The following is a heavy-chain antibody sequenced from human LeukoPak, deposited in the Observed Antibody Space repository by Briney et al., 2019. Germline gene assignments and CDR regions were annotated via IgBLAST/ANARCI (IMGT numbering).Heavy chain of an antibody. Sequence: GGSLRHSCAGSGFTFGGYGMHWFRQTPGKGLEWVAVIAYDGSRAFYADSVKGRFTISRDNSKNTMSVQMDDLRAEDTAVYYCTRYNKDHFDYWGQGTLVTVSS. CDR2: IAYDGSRA. CDR3: TRYNKDHFDY. D-gene: IGHD1-14*01. CDR1: GFTFGGYG. J-gene: IGHJ4*02. V-gene: IGHV3-33*01.